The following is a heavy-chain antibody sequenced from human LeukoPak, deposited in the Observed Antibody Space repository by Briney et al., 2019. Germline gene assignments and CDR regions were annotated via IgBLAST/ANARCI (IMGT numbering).Heavy chain of an antibody. D-gene: IGHD3-10*01. J-gene: IGHJ4*02. Sequence: QPGGSLRLSCAASGFTFSSYEMNWVRQAPGKGLEWVAVISYDGSNKYYADSVKGRFTISRDNSKNTLYLQMNSLRAEDTAVYYCAKVLRFGELWGDYFDYWGQGTLVTVSS. CDR1: GFTFSSYE. CDR3: AKVLRFGELWGDYFDY. V-gene: IGHV3-30*18. CDR2: ISYDGSNK.